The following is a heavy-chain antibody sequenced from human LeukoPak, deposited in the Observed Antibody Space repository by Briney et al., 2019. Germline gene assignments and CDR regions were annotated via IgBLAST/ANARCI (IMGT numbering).Heavy chain of an antibody. CDR2: INTDGSST. Sequence: GGSLRLSCAASGFTFSGYWMHWVRQAPGKGLVWVSRINTDGSSTSYADSVKGRFTISRDNAKNTLYLQMNSLRAEDTAVYYCARGLPYNFGSVLGNYWGQGTLAPVPS. CDR3: ARGLPYNFGSVLGNY. D-gene: IGHD3-3*01. V-gene: IGHV3-74*01. J-gene: IGHJ4*02. CDR1: GFTFSGYW.